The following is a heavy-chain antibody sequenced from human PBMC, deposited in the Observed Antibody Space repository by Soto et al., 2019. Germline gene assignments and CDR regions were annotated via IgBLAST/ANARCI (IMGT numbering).Heavy chain of an antibody. D-gene: IGHD2-2*01. Sequence: EVQLLESGGTLVQPGGSLRLSCAASGFIYGNYAMNWVRQAPGKGLEWVSVISGSGGSTNSAGSVKGRFTISRDNSKNTLYLQMNSLRAEDTAVYYCARVPASLKTLDYWGQGTLVTVSS. V-gene: IGHV3-23*01. J-gene: IGHJ4*01. CDR2: ISGSGGST. CDR1: GFIYGNYA. CDR3: ARVPASLKTLDY.